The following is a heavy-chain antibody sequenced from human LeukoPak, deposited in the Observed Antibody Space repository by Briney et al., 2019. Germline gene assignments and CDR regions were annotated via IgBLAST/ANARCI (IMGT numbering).Heavy chain of an antibody. V-gene: IGHV3-15*01. D-gene: IGHD3-16*02. Sequence: GGSLRLSCAASGFTFKNAWMSWVRQAPGKGLEWVGRIKTKTDGGTTDYAAPVRGRFTISRDDSKTTLYLQMNSLKTEDTAVYYCTTDVTTLYYDYLCGTYRVYWGQGTLVTVSS. CDR3: TTDVTTLYYDYLCGTYRVY. CDR2: IKTKTDGGTT. CDR1: GFTFKNAW. J-gene: IGHJ4*02.